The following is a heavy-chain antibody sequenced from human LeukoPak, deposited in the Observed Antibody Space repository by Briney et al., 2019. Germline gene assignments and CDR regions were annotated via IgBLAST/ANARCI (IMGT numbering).Heavy chain of an antibody. CDR1: GFTFDDYA. CDR2: ISWNSGSI. D-gene: IGHD1-26*01. J-gene: IGHJ3*02. Sequence: GGSLRLSCAASGFTFDDYAMHWVRQAPGKGLEWVSGISWNSGSIGYADSVKGRFTISRDNAKNSLYLQMNSLRAEDTALYYCAITRVGALAGAFDIWGQGTMVTVSS. CDR3: AITRVGALAGAFDI. V-gene: IGHV3-9*01.